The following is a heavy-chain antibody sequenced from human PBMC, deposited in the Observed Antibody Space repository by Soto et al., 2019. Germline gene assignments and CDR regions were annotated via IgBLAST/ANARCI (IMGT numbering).Heavy chain of an antibody. CDR2: IIPIFGTA. CDR1: GGTFSSYA. Sequence: GASVKVSCKASGGTFSSYAISWVRQAPGQGLEWMGGIIPIFGTANYAQKFQGRVTITADESTSTAYMELSSLRSEDTAVYYCARDGTTVTTFYYYGMDVWGQGTTVTVSS. D-gene: IGHD4-17*01. CDR3: ARDGTTVTTFYYYGMDV. V-gene: IGHV1-69*13. J-gene: IGHJ6*02.